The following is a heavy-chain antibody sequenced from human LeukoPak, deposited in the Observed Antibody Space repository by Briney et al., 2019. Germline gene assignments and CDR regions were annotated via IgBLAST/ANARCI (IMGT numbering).Heavy chain of an antibody. Sequence: GGSLRLSCAASGFPFSSYAMSWVRQAPGKGLEWVSAISGSGGSTYYADSVKGRFTISRDNSKNTLYLQMNSLRAEDTAVYYCAKDIGGYGDYFDYWGQGTLVTVSS. J-gene: IGHJ4*02. D-gene: IGHD5-12*01. CDR2: ISGSGGST. CDR1: GFPFSSYA. V-gene: IGHV3-23*01. CDR3: AKDIGGYGDYFDY.